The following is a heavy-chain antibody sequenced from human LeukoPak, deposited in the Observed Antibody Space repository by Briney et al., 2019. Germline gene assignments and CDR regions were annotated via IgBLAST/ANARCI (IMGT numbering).Heavy chain of an antibody. D-gene: IGHD2-15*01. CDR2: INHTGST. CDR1: GGSFSSYY. V-gene: IGHV4-34*01. CDR3: ERGRRGDGMDV. Sequence: SETLSLTCAVYGGSFSSYYWNWIRQPPGKGLEWIGEINHTGSTNYNPSLKSRVTLSVDTSKNQFSLKLRSVTAADTAVYYCERGRRGDGMDVWGQGTTVTVSS. J-gene: IGHJ6*02.